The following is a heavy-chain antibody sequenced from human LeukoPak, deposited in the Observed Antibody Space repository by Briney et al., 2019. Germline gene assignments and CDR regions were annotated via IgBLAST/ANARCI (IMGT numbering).Heavy chain of an antibody. Sequence: ETLSLTCAVYGGSFSGYYWSWIRQPPGKGLEWVSSISSSSSYIYYADSVKGRFTISRDNAKNSLYLQMNSLRAEDTAVYYCARNSEVRVRGVGNAFDIWGQGTMVTVSS. J-gene: IGHJ3*02. V-gene: IGHV3-21*01. CDR2: ISSSSSYI. CDR3: ARNSEVRVRGVGNAFDI. D-gene: IGHD3-10*01. CDR1: GGSFSGYY.